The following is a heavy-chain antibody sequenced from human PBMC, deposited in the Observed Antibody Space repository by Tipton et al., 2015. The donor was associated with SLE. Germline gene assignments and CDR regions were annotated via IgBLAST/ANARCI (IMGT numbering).Heavy chain of an antibody. CDR3: AGGGASARFDF. V-gene: IGHV4-59*11. CDR2: SSYSGST. Sequence: TLSLTCTVSGGSISSHYWSWIRQPPGTRLAWIAYSSYSGSTNYNSSLKSRVSISIDTSKNQFSLKMTSLTPADTAVYFCAGGGASARFDFWGQGTLVTASS. D-gene: IGHD3-10*01. J-gene: IGHJ4*02. CDR1: GGSISSHY.